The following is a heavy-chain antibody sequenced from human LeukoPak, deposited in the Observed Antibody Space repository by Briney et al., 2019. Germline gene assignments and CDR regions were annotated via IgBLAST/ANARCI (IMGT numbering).Heavy chain of an antibody. CDR1: GFTFSSYW. CDR3: ARDKIEGPTKLDY. D-gene: IGHD1-1*01. CDR2: IKQDGSEK. Sequence: GGSLRLSCAASGFTFSSYWMSWVRQAPGKGLEWVANIKQDGSEKYYVDSLKGRFTISRDNAKNSLYLQMNSLRAEDTAVYYCARDKIEGPTKLDYWGQGILVTVSS. V-gene: IGHV3-7*01. J-gene: IGHJ4*02.